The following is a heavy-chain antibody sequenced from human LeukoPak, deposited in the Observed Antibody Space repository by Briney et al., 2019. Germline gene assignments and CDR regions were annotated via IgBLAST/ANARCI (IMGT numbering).Heavy chain of an antibody. CDR2: IWYDGSNK. V-gene: IGHV3-33*06. Sequence: GRSLTLSCAASGFTFSSYGMHWVRQAPGKGLEWVAVIWYDGSNKYYADPVKGRFTISRDNSKNTLYLQMNSLRAEDTAVYYCAKEPGYYDSSGYYYDYWGQGTLVTVSS. CDR1: GFTFSSYG. D-gene: IGHD3-22*01. CDR3: AKEPGYYDSSGYYYDY. J-gene: IGHJ4*02.